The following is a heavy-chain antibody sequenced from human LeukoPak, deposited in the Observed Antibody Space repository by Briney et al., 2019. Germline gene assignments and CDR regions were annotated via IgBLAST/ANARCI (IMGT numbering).Heavy chain of an antibody. CDR2: IYYSGST. CDR3: ARHIQFNSGDGYNFDY. Sequence: PSETLSLTCTVSGGSISSYYWSWIRQPPGKGLEWIGYIYYSGSTNYNPSLKSRVTISVDTSKNQFSLKLSSVTAADTAVYYCARHIQFNSGDGYNFDYWGQGTLVTVSS. V-gene: IGHV4-59*08. J-gene: IGHJ4*01. CDR1: GGSISSYY. D-gene: IGHD5-24*01.